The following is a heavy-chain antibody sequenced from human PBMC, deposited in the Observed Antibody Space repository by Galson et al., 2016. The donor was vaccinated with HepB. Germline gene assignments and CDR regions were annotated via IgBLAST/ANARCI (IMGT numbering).Heavy chain of an antibody. CDR1: GFTFSSDW. CDR2: IKQDGSEK. Sequence: SLRLSCAASGFTFSSDWMSWVRQAPGEGLEWVANIKQDGSEKYYVDSVKGRFTISRDNAKNSLYLQMNSLGVEDAAMYFCARGTGPTDRYSSSSDYFDSWGRGTLVTVSS. J-gene: IGHJ4*02. V-gene: IGHV3-7*03. D-gene: IGHD6-6*01. CDR3: ARGTGPTDRYSSSSDYFDS.